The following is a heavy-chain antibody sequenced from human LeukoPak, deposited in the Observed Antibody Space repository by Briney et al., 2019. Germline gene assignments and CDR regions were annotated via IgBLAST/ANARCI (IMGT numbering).Heavy chain of an antibody. J-gene: IGHJ4*02. V-gene: IGHV1-69*01. Sequence: SVKVSCKASGGTFSSYAISWVRQAPGQGLEWMGGIIPIFGTANYAQKFQGRVTSTADESPSTAYMELSSLRSEDTAVYYCARDGGYYYDSSGYSYFDYWGQGTLVTVSS. CDR2: IIPIFGTA. CDR1: GGTFSSYA. D-gene: IGHD3-22*01. CDR3: ARDGGYYYDSSGYSYFDY.